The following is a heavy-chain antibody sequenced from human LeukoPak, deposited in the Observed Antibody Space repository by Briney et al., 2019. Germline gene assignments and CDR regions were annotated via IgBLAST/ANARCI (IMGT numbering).Heavy chain of an antibody. J-gene: IGHJ4*02. CDR2: INPNSGGT. CDR3: ARGPLSITMVRGVTTGYSY. CDR1: GYTFTGYY. Sequence: ASVKVPCKASGYTFTGYYMHWVRQAPGQGLEWMGWINPNSGGTNYAQKFQGRVTMTRDTSITTAYMELGRLRSDDTAVYYCARGPLSITMVRGVTTGYSYWGQGTLVTVSS. V-gene: IGHV1-2*02. D-gene: IGHD3-10*01.